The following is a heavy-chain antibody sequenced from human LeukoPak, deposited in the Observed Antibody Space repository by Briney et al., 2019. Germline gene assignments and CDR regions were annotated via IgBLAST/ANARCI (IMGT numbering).Heavy chain of an antibody. J-gene: IGHJ4*02. V-gene: IGHV3-23*01. CDR2: ISGTGGST. CDR1: GFSFRNYA. Sequence: GGSLRLSCEASGFSFRNYAMNWVRQAPGKGLEWVASISGTGGSTFYADFAKGRFIISRDNSKDTLSLQLNSLRAEDTAVYYCARPDEGYFDYWGQGTLVTVSS. CDR3: ARPDEGYFDY.